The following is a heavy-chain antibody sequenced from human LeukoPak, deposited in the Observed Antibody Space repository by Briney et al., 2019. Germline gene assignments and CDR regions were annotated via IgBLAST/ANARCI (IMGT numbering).Heavy chain of an antibody. CDR3: ARVSPGPLISFDI. J-gene: IGHJ3*02. CDR2: IYYSGST. Sequence: SETLSLTCTVSGGSISSYYWSWIRQPPGKGLEWIGYIYYSGSTNYNPSLKSRVTISVDRSKNQFSLKLSSVTAADTAVYYCARVSPGPLISFDIWGQGTMVTVSS. CDR1: GGSISSYY. V-gene: IGHV4-59*12. D-gene: IGHD3-10*01.